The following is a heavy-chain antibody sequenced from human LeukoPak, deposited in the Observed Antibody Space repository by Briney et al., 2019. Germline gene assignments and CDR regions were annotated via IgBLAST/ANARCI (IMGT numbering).Heavy chain of an antibody. D-gene: IGHD6-19*01. Sequence: PSQTLSLTCTVSGGSISSGGYYWSWIRQHPGKGLEWIGYIYYGGSTYYNPSLKSRVTISVDTSKNQFSLKLSSVSAADTAVYYCASGGYSSGWYYFDYWGQGTLVTVSS. CDR2: IYYGGST. CDR1: GGSISSGGYY. CDR3: ASGGYSSGWYYFDY. V-gene: IGHV4-31*03. J-gene: IGHJ4*02.